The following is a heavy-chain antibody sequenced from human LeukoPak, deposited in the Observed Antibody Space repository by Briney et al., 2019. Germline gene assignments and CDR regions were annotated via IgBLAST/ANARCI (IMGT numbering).Heavy chain of an antibody. V-gene: IGHV3-74*01. D-gene: IGHD2-15*01. CDR2: ISNDGSSS. CDR1: GFTFSNHW. Sequence: PGGSLRLSCAASGFTFSNHWMHWVRQAPGKGLVWVSDISNDGSSSSYADSVKGRFTISRDNAKNTLYLQMSSLGVEDTAMYYCVRDSGGPDYWGQGTLVTVSS. CDR3: VRDSGGPDY. J-gene: IGHJ4*02.